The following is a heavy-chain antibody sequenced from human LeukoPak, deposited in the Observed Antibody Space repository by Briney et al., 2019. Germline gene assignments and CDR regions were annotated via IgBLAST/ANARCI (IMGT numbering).Heavy chain of an antibody. CDR3: ARRRVDGYNYYFDF. CDR2: VNPNSGVT. Sequence: ASVKVSCKASGYTFTDHYMHWVRQAPGHGLEWMGWVNPNSGVTDSAQTFQGRVTLARDTSISTAYLEVSRLTSDDTAVYYCARRRVDGYNYYFDFWGQGTLVTVSS. J-gene: IGHJ4*02. D-gene: IGHD5-24*01. CDR1: GYTFTDHY. V-gene: IGHV1-2*02.